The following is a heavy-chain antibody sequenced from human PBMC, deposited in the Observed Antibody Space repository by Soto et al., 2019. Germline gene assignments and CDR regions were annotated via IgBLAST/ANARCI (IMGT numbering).Heavy chain of an antibody. Sequence: SETLSLTCTVSGGSISSYYWSWIRQPPGKGLEWIGYIYYSGSTNYNPSLKSRVTISVDTSKNQFSLKLSSVTAADTAVYYCARASTYYYDSSGYYHHWYFDLWGRGTLVTVSS. CDR2: IYYSGST. J-gene: IGHJ2*01. D-gene: IGHD3-22*01. CDR1: GGSISSYY. CDR3: ARASTYYYDSSGYYHHWYFDL. V-gene: IGHV4-59*01.